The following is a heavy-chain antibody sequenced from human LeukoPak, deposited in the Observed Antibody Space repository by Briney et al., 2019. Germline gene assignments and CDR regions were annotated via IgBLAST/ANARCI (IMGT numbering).Heavy chain of an antibody. CDR2: IKSKTDGGTT. J-gene: IGHJ4*02. CDR1: GFIFSNAW. D-gene: IGHD3-9*01. CDR3: TTVYILTGLQYYFDY. Sequence: PGGSLRLSCAASGFIFSNAWMSWVRQAPGKGLEWVGRIKSKTDGGTTDYAAPVKGRFTISRDDSKNTLYLQMNSLKTEDTAVYYCTTVYILTGLQYYFDYWGQGTLVTVSS. V-gene: IGHV3-15*01.